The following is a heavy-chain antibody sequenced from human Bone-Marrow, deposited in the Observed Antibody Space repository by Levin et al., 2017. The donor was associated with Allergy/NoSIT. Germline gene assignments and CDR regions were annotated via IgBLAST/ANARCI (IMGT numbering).Heavy chain of an antibody. D-gene: IGHD1-14*01. CDR1: GFIFSDYY. V-gene: IGHV3-11*01. Sequence: PGESLKISCAASGFIFSDYYMSWIRQAPGKGLEWVSYISGRTGSTKYYADSVKGRFTISRDDARNSVYLQMNSLRVEDTAVYYCARGAGIYRWGQGTLVTVSA. CDR3: ARGAGIYR. CDR2: ISGRTGSTK. J-gene: IGHJ4*02.